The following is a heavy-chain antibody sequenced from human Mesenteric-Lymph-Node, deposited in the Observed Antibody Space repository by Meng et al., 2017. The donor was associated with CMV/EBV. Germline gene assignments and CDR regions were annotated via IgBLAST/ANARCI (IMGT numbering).Heavy chain of an antibody. V-gene: IGHV5-51*01. D-gene: IGHD2-8*01. J-gene: IGHJ4*02. CDR2: IYPDDSDI. CDR1: GYNLATPW. Sequence: CRASGYNLATPWIAWVRQVPGQGLDWMGSIYPDDSDIRESPSFRGQITMSADKSIDTTYLLWSSLKASDTAFYFCTRVAFGHVNGPSDLWGKGTLVTVSS. CDR3: TRVAFGHVNGPSDL.